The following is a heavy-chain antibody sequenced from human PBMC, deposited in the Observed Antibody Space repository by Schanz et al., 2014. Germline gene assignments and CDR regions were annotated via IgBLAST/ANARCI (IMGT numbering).Heavy chain of an antibody. CDR2: VSSSSTYI. CDR3: TRDDFGASDY. CDR1: GFTFISYN. J-gene: IGHJ4*02. D-gene: IGHD3-16*01. V-gene: IGHV3-21*01. Sequence: EVRPVESGGGLVKPGGSLRLSCAASGFTFISYNMNWVRQAQGKGLEWVSSVSSSSTYIFYADSVRGRFTISRDDAKNSLYLQMNSLRAEDTAVYYCTRDDFGASDYWGQGTLVTVSS.